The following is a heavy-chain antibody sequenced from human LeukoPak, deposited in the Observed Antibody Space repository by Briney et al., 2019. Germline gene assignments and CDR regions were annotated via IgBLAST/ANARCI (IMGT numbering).Heavy chain of an antibody. CDR1: GGTFSSYA. CDR2: IIPIFGSA. J-gene: IGHJ4*02. V-gene: IGHV1-69*13. CDR3: ARVSPYYDILTGYSPAVY. Sequence: SVKVSCKASGGTFSSYAISWVRQAPGQGLEWMGGIIPIFGSANYAQKFQGRVTITADESTSTAYMELSSLRSEDTAVYYCARVSPYYDILTGYSPAVYWGQGTLVTVSS. D-gene: IGHD3-9*01.